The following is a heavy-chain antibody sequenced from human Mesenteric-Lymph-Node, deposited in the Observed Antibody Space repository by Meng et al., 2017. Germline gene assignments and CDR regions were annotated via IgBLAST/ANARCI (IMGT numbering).Heavy chain of an antibody. CDR2: ITPMFGIV. Sequence: SVKVSCKASGYTFTGYYMHWVRQAPGQGLEWMGRITPMFGIVRYAQKFQGRVTIIADKTTSTAYMELSSLRSEDTAVYYCGDNGGTLGDAFDIWGQGTRVTVSS. CDR1: GYTFTGYY. D-gene: IGHD3-16*01. J-gene: IGHJ3*02. V-gene: IGHV1-69*02. CDR3: GDNGGTLGDAFDI.